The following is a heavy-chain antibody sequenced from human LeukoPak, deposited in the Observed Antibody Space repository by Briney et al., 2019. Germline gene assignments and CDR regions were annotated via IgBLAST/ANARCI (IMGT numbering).Heavy chain of an antibody. CDR3: ARREGSSWYTLGY. J-gene: IGHJ4*02. CDR2: IYPGDSDT. V-gene: IGHV5-51*01. Sequence: GESLKIYCKGSGYSFTSYWIGWVRQMPGKGLEWMGIIYPGDSDTRYSPSSQGQVTISADKSISTAYLQWSSLKASDTAMYYCARREGSSWYTLGYWGQGTLVTVSS. D-gene: IGHD6-13*01. CDR1: GYSFTSYW.